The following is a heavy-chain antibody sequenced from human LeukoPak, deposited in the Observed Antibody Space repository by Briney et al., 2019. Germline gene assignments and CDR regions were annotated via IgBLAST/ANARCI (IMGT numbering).Heavy chain of an antibody. CDR3: ARSAESSSWVEFDY. V-gene: IGHV1-2*02. D-gene: IGHD6-13*01. CDR2: INPNSGGT. J-gene: IGHJ4*02. Sequence: ASVKVSCKASGYTFSSYDINWVRQATGQGLEWMGWINPNSGGTNYAQKFQARGTMTRDTSISTAYMELSRLRSDDTAVYYCARSAESSSWVEFDYWGQGTLVTVSS. CDR1: GYTFSSYD.